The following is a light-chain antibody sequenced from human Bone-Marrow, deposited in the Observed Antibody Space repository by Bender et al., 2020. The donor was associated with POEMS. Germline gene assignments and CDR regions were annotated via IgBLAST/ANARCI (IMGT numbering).Light chain of an antibody. CDR1: SNDVGRHNL. Sequence: QSALTQPASVSGSPGQSIIISCTGTSNDVGRHNLVSWYQQHPGKAPKLIIYEGSKRPSGVSTRLSGSKSGNTASLTISGLQAEDQADYYCCSYFGVGPLNYVFGTGTTVTVL. CDR2: EGS. V-gene: IGLV2-23*01. CDR3: CSYFGVGPLNYV. J-gene: IGLJ1*01.